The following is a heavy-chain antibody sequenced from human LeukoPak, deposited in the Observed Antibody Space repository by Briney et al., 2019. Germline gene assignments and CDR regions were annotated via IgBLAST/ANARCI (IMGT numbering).Heavy chain of an antibody. CDR2: ISSSGSTI. CDR1: GFTFSSYE. Sequence: GGSLRLSCAASGFTFSSYEMNWVRQAPGKGLEWVSYISSSGSTIYYAGCVKDRFTISRDNAKNSLYLQMNSLRDEDTAVYYCARGCGDGYNYVGYYFDYWGQGTLVTVSS. V-gene: IGHV3-48*03. D-gene: IGHD5-24*01. J-gene: IGHJ4*02. CDR3: ARGCGDGYNYVGYYFDY.